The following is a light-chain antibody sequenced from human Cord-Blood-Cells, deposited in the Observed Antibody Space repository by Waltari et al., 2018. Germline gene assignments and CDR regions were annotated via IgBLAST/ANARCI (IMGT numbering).Light chain of an antibody. CDR2: AAS. J-gene: IGKJ4*01. Sequence: DIQMTQSPSSLSASVGDRVTITCRASQSISSYLNWYQQKPGKAPKLLIYAASSLQSGVPSRFSGSGSETDFTLTISSLTPEDFATYYCQQSYSTLLTFGGGTKVEIK. V-gene: IGKV1-39*01. CDR3: QQSYSTLLT. CDR1: QSISSY.